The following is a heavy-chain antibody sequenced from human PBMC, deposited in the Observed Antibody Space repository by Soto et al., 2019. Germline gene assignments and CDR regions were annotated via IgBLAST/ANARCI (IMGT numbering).Heavy chain of an antibody. J-gene: IGHJ6*02. D-gene: IGHD6-25*01. Sequence: EXLKISCKSSGYXFTSYLLIWVRHMPGKGLEWMGMIDPSYSYTNYSPSFQGHVTISADKSISTAYLQWSSLKASDTAMYYCARVHSSGALYGMDVWGQGTTATVSS. CDR2: IDPSYSYT. V-gene: IGHV5-10-1*01. CDR3: ARVHSSGALYGMDV. CDR1: GYXFTSYL.